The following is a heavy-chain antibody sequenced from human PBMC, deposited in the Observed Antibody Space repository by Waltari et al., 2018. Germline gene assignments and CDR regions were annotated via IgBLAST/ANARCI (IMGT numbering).Heavy chain of an antibody. CDR1: GYTFTSYD. Sequence: QVQLVQSGAEVKKPGASVKVSCKASGYTFTSYDINWVRQATGQGLEWMGWMNPNSGNTGYAQKFQGRVTMTRNTSISTAYMELSSLRSEDTAVYYCARGAYCSGGSCNPMEDYWGQGTLVTVSS. V-gene: IGHV1-8*01. CDR2: MNPNSGNT. CDR3: ARGAYCSGGSCNPMEDY. J-gene: IGHJ4*02. D-gene: IGHD2-15*01.